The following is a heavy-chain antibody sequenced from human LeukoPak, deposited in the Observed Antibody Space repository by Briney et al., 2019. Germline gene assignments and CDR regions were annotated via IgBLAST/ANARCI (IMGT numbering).Heavy chain of an antibody. Sequence: PSETLSLTCTVSGGSISSYYWSWIRQPPGKGLEWIGYIYYSGSTNYNPSLKSRVTISVDTSKNQFSLKLSSVTAADTAVYYCARTPRRDGSFDYWGQGTLVTVSS. CDR3: ARTPRRDGSFDY. V-gene: IGHV4-59*01. J-gene: IGHJ4*02. D-gene: IGHD5-24*01. CDR1: GGSISSYY. CDR2: IYYSGST.